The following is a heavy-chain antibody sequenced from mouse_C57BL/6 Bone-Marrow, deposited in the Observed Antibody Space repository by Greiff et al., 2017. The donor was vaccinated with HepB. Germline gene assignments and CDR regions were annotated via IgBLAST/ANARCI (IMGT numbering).Heavy chain of an antibody. D-gene: IGHD1-1*01. J-gene: IGHJ2*01. CDR3: ARWNYYGSSPYYFDY. CDR1: GYSFTGYF. Sequence: EVKLMESGPELVKPGDSVKISCKASGYSFTGYFMNWVMQSHGKSLEWIGRINPYNGDTFYNQKFKGKATLTVDKSSSTAHMERRSLTSEDSAVYYCARWNYYGSSPYYFDYWGQGTTLTVSS. CDR2: INPYNGDT. V-gene: IGHV1-20*01.